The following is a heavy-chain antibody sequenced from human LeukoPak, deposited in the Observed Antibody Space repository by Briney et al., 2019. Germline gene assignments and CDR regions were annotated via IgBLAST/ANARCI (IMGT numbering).Heavy chain of an antibody. CDR2: IWYDGSNK. D-gene: IGHD3-3*01. Sequence: AGGSLRLSCAASGFTFSSYGMHWVRQAPGKGLEWVAVIWYDGSNKYYADSVKGRFTISRDNSKNTLYLQMNSLRAEDTAVYYCAKGPRITIFGVVTTSFDYWGQGTLVTVSS. CDR1: GFTFSSYG. V-gene: IGHV3-33*06. J-gene: IGHJ4*02. CDR3: AKGPRITIFGVVTTSFDY.